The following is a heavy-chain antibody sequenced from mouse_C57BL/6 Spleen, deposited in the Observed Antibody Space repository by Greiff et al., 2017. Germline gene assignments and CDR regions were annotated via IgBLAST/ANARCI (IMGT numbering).Heavy chain of an antibody. V-gene: IGHV3-6*01. CDR3: AKAYYSNWFAY. CDR2: ISYDGSN. D-gene: IGHD2-5*01. CDR1: GYSITSGYY. Sequence: EVKLMESGPGLVKPSQSLSITCYVTGYSITSGYYWNWIRQFPGNKLEWMGYISYDGSNNYNPSLKNRISITRDTSKNQFFLKLNSVTTEETSTYYCAKAYYSNWFAYWGQGTLVTVSA. J-gene: IGHJ3*01.